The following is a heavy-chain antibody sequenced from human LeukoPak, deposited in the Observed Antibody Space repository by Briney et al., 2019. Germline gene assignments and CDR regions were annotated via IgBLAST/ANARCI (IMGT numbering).Heavy chain of an antibody. CDR2: IYYSGIT. J-gene: IGHJ4*02. V-gene: IGHV4-59*12. D-gene: IGHD6-19*01. CDR3: ARAYSSGWTLDY. CDR1: GGSITSYY. Sequence: SETLSLTCTVSGGSITSYYWSWIRQPPGKGLEWIAYIYYSGITNYNPSFKSRVTISLDTSKNQFSLKLSSVTAADTAVYYCARAYSSGWTLDYWGQGTLVTVSS.